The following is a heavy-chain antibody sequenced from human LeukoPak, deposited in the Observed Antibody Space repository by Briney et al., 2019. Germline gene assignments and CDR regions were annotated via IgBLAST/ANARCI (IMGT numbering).Heavy chain of an antibody. Sequence: SVKVSCKASVGTFSSYAISWVRQAPGQGLEWMGRIIPIFGTANYAQKFQGRVTITTDESTSTAYMELSSLRSEDTAVYYCAREGLEYSSSWYPYMDVWGKGTTVTVSS. J-gene: IGHJ6*03. CDR2: IIPIFGTA. CDR1: VGTFSSYA. D-gene: IGHD6-13*01. V-gene: IGHV1-69*05. CDR3: AREGLEYSSSWYPYMDV.